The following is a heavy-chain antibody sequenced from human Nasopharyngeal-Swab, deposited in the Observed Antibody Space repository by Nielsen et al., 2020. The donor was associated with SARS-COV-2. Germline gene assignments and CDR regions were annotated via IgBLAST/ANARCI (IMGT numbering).Heavy chain of an antibody. CDR1: GVSISSSNW. V-gene: IGHV4-4*02. CDR3: ARGFDY. J-gene: IGHJ4*02. CDR2: SFHSGTT. Sequence: SETLSLTCGVSGVSISSSNWWTWVRQPPGKGLEWIGDSFHSGTTNYSPSLKSRVAISVDKSKNQFSLTLSSVTAADTAVYYCARGFDYWGQGTLVTVSS.